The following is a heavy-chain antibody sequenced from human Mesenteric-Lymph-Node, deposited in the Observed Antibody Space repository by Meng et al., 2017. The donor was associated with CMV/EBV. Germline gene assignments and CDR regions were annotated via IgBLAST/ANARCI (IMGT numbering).Heavy chain of an antibody. V-gene: IGHV3-48*03. CDR2: ISSSGSTI. J-gene: IGHJ4*02. D-gene: IGHD2-2*01. CDR3: AREERRGVPGEDFAF. Sequence: GGSLRLSCAASGFTFSSYEMNWVRQAPGKGLEWVSYISSSGSTIYYADSVKGRFTISRDNAKNSVYLQMNSLRAEDTAVYYCAREERRGVPGEDFAFWGQGTLVTVSS. CDR1: GFTFSSYE.